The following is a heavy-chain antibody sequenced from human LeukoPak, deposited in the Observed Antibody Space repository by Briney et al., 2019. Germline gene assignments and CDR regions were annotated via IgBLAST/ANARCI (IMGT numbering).Heavy chain of an antibody. CDR1: GGSISSYY. D-gene: IGHD3-3*01. CDR3: ARDARYDFWSGYYRNWFDP. Sequence: SETLSLTCTVSGGSISSYYWSWLRQPPGKGLEWIGYIYYSGSTNYNPSLKSRVTISVDTSKNQFSLKLTSVTAADTAVYYCARDARYDFWSGYYRNWFDPWGQGTLVTVSS. J-gene: IGHJ5*02. V-gene: IGHV4-59*01. CDR2: IYYSGST.